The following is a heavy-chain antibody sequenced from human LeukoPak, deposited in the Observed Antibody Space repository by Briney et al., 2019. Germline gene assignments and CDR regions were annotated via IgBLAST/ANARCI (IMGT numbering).Heavy chain of an antibody. V-gene: IGHV3-21*01. CDR2: ISSSSSYI. Sequence: GGSLRLSCAASGFTFSSYSMNWVRQAPGKGLEWVSSISSSSSYIYYADSVKGRFTISRDNSKNTLYLQMNSLRAEDTAVYYCATPVVTAGSHDYWGQGTLVTVSS. D-gene: IGHD2-21*02. CDR3: ATPVVTAGSHDY. J-gene: IGHJ4*02. CDR1: GFTFSSYS.